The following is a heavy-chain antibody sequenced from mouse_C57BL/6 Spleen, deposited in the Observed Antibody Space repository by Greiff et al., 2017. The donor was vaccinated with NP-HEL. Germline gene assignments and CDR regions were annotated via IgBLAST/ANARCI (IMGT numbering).Heavy chain of an antibody. CDR2: MYPGSGST. D-gene: IGHD1-1*01. J-gene: IGHJ2*01. CDR1: GYNFTSDW. CDR3: ARGVYYYGSSYRGY. V-gene: IGHV1-55*01. Sequence: QVQLQQPGAELVKPGASVKMSCKASGYNFTSDWITWVKQRPGQGLEWIGDMYPGSGSTNYNEKFKSKATLTVDTSSSTASMQLSSLTSEDSAVYYCARGVYYYGSSYRGYWGQGTTLTISS.